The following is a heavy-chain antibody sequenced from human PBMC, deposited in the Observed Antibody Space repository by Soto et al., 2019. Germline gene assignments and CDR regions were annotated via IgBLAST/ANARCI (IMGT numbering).Heavy chain of an antibody. CDR2: IYWDGDK. CDR3: AHSPPLYSSSSFWFDP. V-gene: IGHV2-5*02. D-gene: IGHD6-6*01. Sequence: QITLKESGPTLLKPTQTLTLTCTFSGVSLSSSGVGVGWIREPPGKALEWVALIYWDGDKRYSPSLKSRLIITKDTSKYLVVLTVTNMDPVDIATYYCAHSPPLYSSSSFWFDPWGQGTLVTVSS. J-gene: IGHJ5*02. CDR1: GVSLSSSGVG.